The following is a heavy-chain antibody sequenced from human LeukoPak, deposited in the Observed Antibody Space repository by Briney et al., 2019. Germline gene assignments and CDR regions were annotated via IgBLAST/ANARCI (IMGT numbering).Heavy chain of an antibody. Sequence: SETLSLTCTVSGGSISSYYWSWIRQPPGKGLEWIGYIYYSRGTNYKSSLKSRVTISVDTSKNQFFLKMKSVTAADTAVYYCARTTEGGYSYGYFYYYYMDVWGKGTTVTISS. CDR1: GGSISSYY. D-gene: IGHD5-18*01. CDR3: ARTTEGGYSYGYFYYYYMDV. V-gene: IGHV4-59*01. CDR2: IYYSRGT. J-gene: IGHJ6*03.